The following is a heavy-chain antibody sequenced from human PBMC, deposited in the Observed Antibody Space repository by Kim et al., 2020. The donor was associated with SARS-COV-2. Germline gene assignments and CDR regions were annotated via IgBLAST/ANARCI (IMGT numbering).Heavy chain of an antibody. CDR1: GLTFNNAW. V-gene: IGHV3-15*01. CDR3: TTGSSWNDY. D-gene: IGHD6-13*01. CDR2: IKKKTDGGTT. Sequence: GGSLRLSCAASGLTFNNAWMNWVRQAPGKGLEWVGRIKKKTDGGTTAYAVPVKGRFTISRDDSKAKLYLQMNSLKTEDTAVYYCTTGSSWNDYWGQGTLVTVSS. J-gene: IGHJ4*02.